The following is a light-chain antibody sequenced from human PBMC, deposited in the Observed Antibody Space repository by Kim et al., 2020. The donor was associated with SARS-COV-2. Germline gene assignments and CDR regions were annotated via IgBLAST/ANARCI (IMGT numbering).Light chain of an antibody. CDR2: EVR. CDR3: SSYAGSNIVL. J-gene: IGLJ2*01. CDR1: SRDVGGYNY. V-gene: IGLV2-8*01. Sequence: GQAGTSSCTGSSRDVGGYNYVSWYQQHPGKAPNLMIDEVRGRPSGVPDRFSGSKSGNTASLTVSGLQAEDEADYYCSSYAGSNIVLFGGGTQLTVL.